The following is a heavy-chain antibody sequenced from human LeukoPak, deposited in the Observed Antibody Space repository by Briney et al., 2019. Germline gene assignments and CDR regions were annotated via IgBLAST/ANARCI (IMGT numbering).Heavy chain of an antibody. D-gene: IGHD6-13*01. CDR3: ARDPIAAAGTGGDY. V-gene: IGHV3-21*01. CDR2: ISSSSSYI. J-gene: IGHJ4*02. Sequence: PGGSLRLSCAASGFTFSSYAMSWVRQAPGKGLEWVSSISSSSSYIYYADSVKGRFTISRDNAKNSLYLQMNSLRAEDTAVYYCARDPIAAAGTGGDYWGQGTLVTVSS. CDR1: GFTFSSYA.